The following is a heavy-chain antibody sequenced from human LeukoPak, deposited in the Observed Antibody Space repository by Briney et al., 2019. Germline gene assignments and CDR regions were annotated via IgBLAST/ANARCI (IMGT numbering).Heavy chain of an antibody. CDR2: IIPILGIA. V-gene: IGHV1-69*04. D-gene: IGHD5-18*01. Sequence: ASVKVSCKASGYTFTGYYMHWVRQAPGQGLEWMGRIIPILGIANYAQKFQGRVTITADKSTSTAYMELSSPRSEDTAVYYCARGLSSGYSYGSYSFDYWGQGTLVTVSS. J-gene: IGHJ4*02. CDR1: GYTFTGYY. CDR3: ARGLSSGYSYGSYSFDY.